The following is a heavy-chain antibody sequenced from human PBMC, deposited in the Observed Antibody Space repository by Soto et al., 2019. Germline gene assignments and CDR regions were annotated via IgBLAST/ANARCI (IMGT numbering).Heavy chain of an antibody. CDR3: ARGAADTAMVDS. V-gene: IGHV4-59*01. CDR2: IFYSGST. J-gene: IGHJ4*02. CDR1: GGSIRSYY. D-gene: IGHD5-18*01. Sequence: SETLSLTGTVSGGSIRSYYWTWIRQPPGKGLEWLGYIFYSGSTFYNPSLKSRVTISIHTSKSQFSLQLTSVTAADTAVYYCARGAADTAMVDSWGQGTLVTVSS.